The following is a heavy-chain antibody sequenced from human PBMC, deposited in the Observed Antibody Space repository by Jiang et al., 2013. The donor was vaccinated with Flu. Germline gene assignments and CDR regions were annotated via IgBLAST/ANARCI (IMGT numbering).Heavy chain of an antibody. Sequence: GAEVKKPGASVKVSCKVSGYTLTELSMHWVRQAPGKGLEWMGGFDPEDGETIYAQKFQGRVTMTEDTSTDTAYMELSSLRSEDTAVYYCATPGAYCTGGVCLFPTFDYWGQGTLVTVSS. V-gene: IGHV1-24*01. CDR1: GYTLTELS. J-gene: IGHJ4*02. CDR2: FDPEDGET. D-gene: IGHD2-8*02. CDR3: ATPGAYCTGGVCLFPTFDY.